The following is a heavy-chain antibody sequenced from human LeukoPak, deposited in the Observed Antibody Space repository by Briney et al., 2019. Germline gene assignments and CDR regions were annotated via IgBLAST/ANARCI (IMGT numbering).Heavy chain of an antibody. CDR3: ARGARPAATYYYYYYMDV. V-gene: IGHV3-74*01. J-gene: IGHJ6*03. CDR1: GFTFSSYW. CDR2: INSDGSST. D-gene: IGHD2-2*01. Sequence: GGSLRLSCAASGFTFSSYWMHWVRQAPGKGLVWVSRINSDGSSTSYADSVKGRFTISRDNAKNTLYLQMNSLRAEDTAVYYCARGARPAATYYYYYYMDVWGQGTLVTVSS.